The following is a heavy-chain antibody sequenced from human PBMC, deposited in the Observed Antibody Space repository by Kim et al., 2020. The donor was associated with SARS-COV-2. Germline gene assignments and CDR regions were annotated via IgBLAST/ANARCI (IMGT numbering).Heavy chain of an antibody. Sequence: GGSLRLSCAASGFTFSSYAMSWVRQAPGKGLEWVSAISGSGGSTYYADSVKGRFTISRDNSKNTLYLQMNSLRAEDTAVYYCAKDLHGGYCSSTSCYPYWGLGTLVTVSS. CDR1: GFTFSSYA. V-gene: IGHV3-23*01. CDR2: ISGSGGST. CDR3: AKDLHGGYCSSTSCYPY. D-gene: IGHD2-2*01. J-gene: IGHJ4*02.